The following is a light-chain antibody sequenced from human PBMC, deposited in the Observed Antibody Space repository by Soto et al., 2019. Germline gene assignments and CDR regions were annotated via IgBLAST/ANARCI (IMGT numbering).Light chain of an antibody. CDR1: SSNIGSKT. J-gene: IGLJ2*01. V-gene: IGLV1-44*01. Sequence: QSVLTQPPSASGTPGQRVTISCSGSSSNIGSKTVKWYQQLPGTAPKLLIYTNDRRPSGGPDRFSASKSGTSASLAIRGLQYEDEADYYCAAWDDSLNVLFGGGTKLTVL. CDR3: AAWDDSLNVL. CDR2: TND.